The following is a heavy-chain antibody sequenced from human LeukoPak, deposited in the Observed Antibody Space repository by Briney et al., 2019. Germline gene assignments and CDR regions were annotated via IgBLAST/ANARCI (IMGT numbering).Heavy chain of an antibody. Sequence: ASVKVSCKASGYTFTVYYMHWVRQAPGQGLEWMGWVNPNSGGTNYAQKFQGRVTMTRDTSISTAYIELSSLRSDDTAVYYCVRGYCSGSSCYPEGNYWGQGTLVTVSS. D-gene: IGHD2-15*01. CDR2: VNPNSGGT. CDR1: GYTFTVYY. V-gene: IGHV1-2*02. CDR3: VRGYCSGSSCYPEGNY. J-gene: IGHJ4*02.